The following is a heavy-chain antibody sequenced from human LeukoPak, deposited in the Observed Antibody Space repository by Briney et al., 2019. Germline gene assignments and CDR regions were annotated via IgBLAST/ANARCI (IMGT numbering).Heavy chain of an antibody. CDR2: ISASGGST. J-gene: IGHJ6*02. CDR1: GFTLSSYA. V-gene: IGHV3-23*01. CDR3: AKKLGGYYGLDV. Sequence: GGSLRLSWAASGFTLSSYAMSWVRQAPGKGLELVSAISASGGSTYYADSVKGRFTISRDNSKNTRYLQMNSLRAEDTAVYYCAKKLGGYYGLDVWGQGTTVTVSS. D-gene: IGHD2-15*01.